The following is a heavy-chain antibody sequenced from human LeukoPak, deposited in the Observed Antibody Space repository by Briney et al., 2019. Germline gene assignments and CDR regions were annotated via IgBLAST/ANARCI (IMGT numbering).Heavy chain of an antibody. Sequence: GGSLRLSCAASGFTFSTYSMNWVRQAPGKGLEWVSSTSSSTYYIYYTDSVKGRFTISRDNAKNSLYLQMNSLRAEDTAVYYCARVRIAAAGTGGVWFDPWGQGTLVTVSS. J-gene: IGHJ5*02. V-gene: IGHV3-21*01. CDR3: ARVRIAAAGTGGVWFDP. D-gene: IGHD6-13*01. CDR2: TSSSTYYI. CDR1: GFTFSTYS.